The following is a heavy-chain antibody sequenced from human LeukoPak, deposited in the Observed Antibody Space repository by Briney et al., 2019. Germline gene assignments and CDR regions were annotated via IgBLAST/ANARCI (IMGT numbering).Heavy chain of an antibody. D-gene: IGHD6-13*01. J-gene: IGHJ6*02. Sequence: PGGSLRLSCAASGFTFDDYAMHWVRQAPGKGLEWVSAISGSGGSTYYADSVKGRFTISRDNSKNTLYLQMNSLRAEDTAVYYCAKGSSSSWFDYYYGMDVWGQGTTVTVSS. CDR1: GFTFDDYA. CDR2: ISGSGGST. CDR3: AKGSSSSWFDYYYGMDV. V-gene: IGHV3-23*01.